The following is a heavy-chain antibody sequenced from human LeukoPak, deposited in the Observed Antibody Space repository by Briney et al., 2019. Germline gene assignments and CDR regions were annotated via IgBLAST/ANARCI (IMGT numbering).Heavy chain of an antibody. D-gene: IGHD3-22*01. CDR1: GFTFSSYA. J-gene: IGHJ5*02. CDR2: IGGSGGTT. CDR3: ARDHDSSGYYYPIGGWFDP. Sequence: GGSLRLSCTASGFTFSSYAMNWVRQAPGRGLEWVSGIGGSGGTTYYADSVKDRFTISRDNSKNTLYLQMNSLRTEDTAVYYCARDHDSSGYYYPIGGWFDPWGQGTLVTVSS. V-gene: IGHV3-23*01.